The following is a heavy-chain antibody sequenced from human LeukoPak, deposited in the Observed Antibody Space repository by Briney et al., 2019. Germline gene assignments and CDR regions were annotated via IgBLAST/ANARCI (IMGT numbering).Heavy chain of an antibody. V-gene: IGHV4-39*07. CDR2: IYYTGNT. J-gene: IGHJ4*02. CDR1: GDSISSSRSY. CDR3: ARSRIAAVDY. D-gene: IGHD6-13*01. Sequence: SETLSLTCTVSGDSISSSRSYWGWIRQPPGKGLEWIGSIYYTGNTYYNTSLKSRVTISIDTSKNQFSLKMSSVTAADTAVYYCARSRIAAVDYWGQGTLVIVSS.